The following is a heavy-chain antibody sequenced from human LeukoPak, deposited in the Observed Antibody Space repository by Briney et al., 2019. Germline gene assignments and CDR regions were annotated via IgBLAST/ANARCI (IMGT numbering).Heavy chain of an antibody. CDR3: ARESHDPSRRRGYSYDNPFDY. CDR2: TRNKANSYTT. D-gene: IGHD5-18*01. J-gene: IGHJ4*02. Sequence: GGSLRLSCAASGFTFSDHYMDWVRQAPGKGLEWVGRTRNKANSYTTEYAASVKGRFTISRDDSKNSLYLQMNSLKTEDTAVYYCARESHDPSRRRGYSYDNPFDYWGQGALVTVSS. CDR1: GFTFSDHY. V-gene: IGHV3-72*01.